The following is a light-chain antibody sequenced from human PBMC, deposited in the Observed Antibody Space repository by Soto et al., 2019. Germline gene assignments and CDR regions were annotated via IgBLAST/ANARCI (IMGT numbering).Light chain of an antibody. CDR3: QQYYGSPLT. Sequence: DIVMTQSPDSLAVSLGERATINCKSSQSVLYSSNNRNYLLWYQQKPGQPPKLLIHWASTRESGVPDRFSGSGSGTDFTLTISNLQAEDVEVYYCQQYYGSPLTFGGGTKVDIK. CDR2: WAS. V-gene: IGKV4-1*01. J-gene: IGKJ4*01. CDR1: QSVLYSSNNRNY.